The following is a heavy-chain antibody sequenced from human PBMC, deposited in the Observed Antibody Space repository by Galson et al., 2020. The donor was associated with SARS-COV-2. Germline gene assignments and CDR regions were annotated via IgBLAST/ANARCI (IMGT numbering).Heavy chain of an antibody. CDR3: ARVGKIPAAAAADY. J-gene: IGHJ4*02. D-gene: IGHD2-2*01. Sequence: SETLSLTCTVSGDSISSSSFWGWIRQTPGKGLEWLGSLYHSGSTYYNPSLRSRVTIALDTSRNNFPLKLTSVTAADTAVYFWARVGKIPAAAAADYWGQGTLVTVS. CDR2: LYHSGST. V-gene: IGHV4-38-2*02. CDR1: GDSISSSSF.